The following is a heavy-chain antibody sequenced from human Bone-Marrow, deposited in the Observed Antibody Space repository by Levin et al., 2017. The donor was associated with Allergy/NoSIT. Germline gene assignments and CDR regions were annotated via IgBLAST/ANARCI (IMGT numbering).Heavy chain of an antibody. V-gene: IGHV3-7*01. CDR3: ARGSSGIYVGDFDL. D-gene: IGHD5/OR15-5a*01. Sequence: QAGGSLRLSCAASGFTFSSYWMTWVRQAPGKGLEWVANIKQDGNEKHYVDSVKGRFSISRDNAKNSLYLEVNSLRPEDTAVYYCARGSSGIYVGDFDLWGQGTLVSVS. CDR1: GFTFSSYW. CDR2: IKQDGNEK. J-gene: IGHJ4*02.